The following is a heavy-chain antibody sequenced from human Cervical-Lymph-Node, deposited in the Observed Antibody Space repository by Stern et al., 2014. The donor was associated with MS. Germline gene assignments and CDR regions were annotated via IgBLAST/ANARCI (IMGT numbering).Heavy chain of an antibody. Sequence: QVQLQESGPGLVKPSETLSLTCTVSGGSVSSDAYYWTWIRQPPGKGLEWIGYIYYSGSSSYNTSLNSRVNTSIGTSQNPFSFRRSSVTAADTAVYFCARQVRDWGQGTLVTVSS. CDR1: GGSVSSDAYY. CDR3: ARQVRD. CDR2: IYYSGSS. V-gene: IGHV4-61*08. J-gene: IGHJ4*02.